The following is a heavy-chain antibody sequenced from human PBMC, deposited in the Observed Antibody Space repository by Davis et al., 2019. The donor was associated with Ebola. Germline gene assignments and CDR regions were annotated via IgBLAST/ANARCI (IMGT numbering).Heavy chain of an antibody. CDR1: GYTVSSYG. V-gene: IGHV1-18*01. D-gene: IGHD4-17*01. J-gene: IGHJ4*02. CDR2: ISAFSGNT. CDR3: ARRDYGDYGAF. Sequence: AAPVKVSCKASGYTVSSYGISWVRQAPGQGLEWMGWISAFSGNTHYAQKLQGRVTMTTDTSTSTAYMELRSLRSDDTAVYYCARRDYGDYGAFWGQGTLVTVSS.